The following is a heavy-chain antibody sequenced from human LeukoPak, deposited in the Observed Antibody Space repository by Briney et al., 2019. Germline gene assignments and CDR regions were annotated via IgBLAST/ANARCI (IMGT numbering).Heavy chain of an antibody. V-gene: IGHV4-61*01. CDR1: GGSVSSGSYY. CDR2: IYYSGST. CDR3: ASGEVGATTSDY. D-gene: IGHD1-26*01. J-gene: IGHJ4*02. Sequence: KSSETLSLTCTVSGGSVSSGSYYWSWIRQPPGKGLEWIGYIYYSGSTNYNPSLKSRVTISVDTSKNQFSLKLSSVTAADTAVYYCASGEVGATTSDYWGQGTLVTVSS.